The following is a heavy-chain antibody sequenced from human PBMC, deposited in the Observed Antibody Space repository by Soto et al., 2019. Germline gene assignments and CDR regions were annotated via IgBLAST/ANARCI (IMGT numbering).Heavy chain of an antibody. J-gene: IGHJ4*02. CDR2: INAGNGNT. CDR1: GYTFTSYA. CDR3: VRGAPTSGTQQY. Sequence: QVQLVQSGAEVKKPGASVKVSCKASGYTFTSYAMHWVRQAPGQRLEWMGWINAGNGNTKYSQKFQGRVTITRDTSASTAYMELSSLRSEDTAVYYCVRGAPTSGTQQYWGQGTLVTVSS. V-gene: IGHV1-3*01. D-gene: IGHD1-7*01.